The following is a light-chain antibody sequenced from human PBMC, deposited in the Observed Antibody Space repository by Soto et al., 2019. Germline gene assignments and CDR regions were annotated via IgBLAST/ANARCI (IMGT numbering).Light chain of an antibody. J-gene: IGKJ5*01. CDR2: VAS. V-gene: IGKV1-9*01. Sequence: IQLTQSPSSLSASVGDRVAITCRASQDIDNYLAWYQQKPGKAPKLLISVASTLQRGVPSRFSGSGSGTDFTLTISSLQPEDFATYYCQQLSYYPITFGQGTRLEIQ. CDR1: QDIDNY. CDR3: QQLSYYPIT.